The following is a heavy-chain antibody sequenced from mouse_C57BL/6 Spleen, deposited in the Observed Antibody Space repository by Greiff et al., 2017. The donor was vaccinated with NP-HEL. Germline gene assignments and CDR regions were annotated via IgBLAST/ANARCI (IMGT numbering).Heavy chain of an antibody. J-gene: IGHJ4*01. D-gene: IGHD2-3*01. CDR2: IDPSDSYT. Sequence: VQLQQPGAELVMPGASVKLSCKASGYTFTSYWMHWVKQRPGQGLEWIGEIDPSDSYTNYNQKFKGKSTLTVDKSSSTAYMQLSSLTSEDSAVYYCARCDGYYDAMDYWGQGTSVTVSS. CDR3: ARCDGYYDAMDY. V-gene: IGHV1-69*01. CDR1: GYTFTSYW.